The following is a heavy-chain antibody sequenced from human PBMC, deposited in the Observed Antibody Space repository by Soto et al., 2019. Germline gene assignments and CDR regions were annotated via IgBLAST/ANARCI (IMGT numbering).Heavy chain of an antibody. CDR1: GFTFSSYA. CDR3: ARDGRYCSGGSCLRGYYYYYGMDV. V-gene: IGHV3-30-3*01. D-gene: IGHD2-15*01. CDR2: ISYDGSNK. Sequence: PGGSLRLSCAASGFTFSSYAMHWVRQAPGKGLEWVAVISYDGSNKYYADSVKGRFTISRDNSKNTLYLQMNSLRAEDTAVYYCARDGRYCSGGSCLRGYYYYYGMDVWGQGTTVTVSS. J-gene: IGHJ6*02.